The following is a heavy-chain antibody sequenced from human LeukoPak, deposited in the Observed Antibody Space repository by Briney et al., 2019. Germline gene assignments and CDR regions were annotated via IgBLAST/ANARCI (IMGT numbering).Heavy chain of an antibody. CDR3: AADSSSWSGMDV. J-gene: IGHJ6*02. CDR2: FDPEDGET. D-gene: IGHD6-13*01. V-gene: IGHV1-24*01. Sequence: GAAVKVSCKVSGYTLTELSMHWVRQAPGKGLEWMGGFDPEDGETIYAQKFQGRVTMTEDTSTDTAYMELSSLRSEDTAVYYCAADSSSWSGMDVWGQGTTVTVSS. CDR1: GYTLTELS.